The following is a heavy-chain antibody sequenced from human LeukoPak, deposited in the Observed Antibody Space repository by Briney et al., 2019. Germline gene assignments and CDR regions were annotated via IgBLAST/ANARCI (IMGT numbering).Heavy chain of an antibody. CDR2: IYYSGST. V-gene: IGHV4-59*01. CDR1: GGSISSYY. J-gene: IGHJ3*02. D-gene: IGHD3-22*01. Sequence: SETLSLTCTVSGGSISSYYWSWIRQPPGKGLEWIGYIYYSGSTNYNPSPKSRVTISVDTSKNQFSLKLSSVTAADTAVYYCARDRGYYYDSSGYTDHAFDIWGQGTMVTVSS. CDR3: ARDRGYYYDSSGYTDHAFDI.